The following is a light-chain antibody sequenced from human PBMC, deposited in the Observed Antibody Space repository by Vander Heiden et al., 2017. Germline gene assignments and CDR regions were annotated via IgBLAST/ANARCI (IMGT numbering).Light chain of an antibody. Sequence: SLPTQPPSPPVTPGQRVTVSCSGSGSNIGSNTVSWYQQPAGMAPKLLIYGSKQRPSEVPDRFSGSKAGISASPVISGLQAEDEADYYCAAGDDGKNGRVFGGGTKLTVL. CDR2: GSK. J-gene: IGLJ3*02. CDR3: AAGDDGKNGRV. V-gene: IGLV1-44*01. CDR1: GSNIGSNT.